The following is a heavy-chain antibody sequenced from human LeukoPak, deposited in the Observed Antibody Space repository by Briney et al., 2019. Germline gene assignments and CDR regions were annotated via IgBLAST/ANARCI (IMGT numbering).Heavy chain of an antibody. Sequence: PSETLSLTCAVSGGSISSNNWWGWVRQPPGKGLEWIGEINHSGSTNYNPSLKSRVTISVDTSKNQFSLKLSSVTAADTAVYYCARGTDRSKIAYWGQGTLVTVSS. CDR3: ARGTDRSKIAY. J-gene: IGHJ4*02. CDR1: GGSISSNNW. D-gene: IGHD3-22*01. CDR2: INHSGST. V-gene: IGHV4-4*02.